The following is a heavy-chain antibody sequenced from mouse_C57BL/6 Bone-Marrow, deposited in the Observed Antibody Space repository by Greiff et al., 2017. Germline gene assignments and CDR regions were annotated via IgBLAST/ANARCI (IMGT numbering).Heavy chain of an antibody. V-gene: IGHV1-59*01. CDR3: ARVTRYYFDY. CDR1: GYTFTSYW. Sequence: VQLQQPGAELVRPGTSVKLSCKASGYTFTSYWMHWVKQRPGQGLEWIGVIDPSDSYTNYNQKFKGKATLTVDTSSSTAYMQLSSLTSEDSAVYYCARVTRYYFDYWGQGTTLTVSS. CDR2: IDPSDSYT. D-gene: IGHD2-3*01. J-gene: IGHJ2*01.